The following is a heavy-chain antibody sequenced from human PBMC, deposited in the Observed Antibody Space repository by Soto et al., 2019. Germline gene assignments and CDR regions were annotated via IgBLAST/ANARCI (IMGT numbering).Heavy chain of an antibody. V-gene: IGHV3-21*01. J-gene: IGHJ6*02. CDR2: ISSSSSYI. D-gene: IGHD3-9*01. Sequence: GGSLRLSCAASGFTFSSYSMNWVRQAPGKGLEWVSSISSSSSYIYYADSVKGRFTISRDNAKNSLYLQMNSLRAEDTAVYYCARDYDILTGSNYYYGVDVWGQGTTVTVSS. CDR3: ARDYDILTGSNYYYGVDV. CDR1: GFTFSSYS.